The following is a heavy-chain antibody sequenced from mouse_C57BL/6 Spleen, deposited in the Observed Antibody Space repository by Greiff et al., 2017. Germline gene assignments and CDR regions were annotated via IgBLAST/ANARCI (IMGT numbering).Heavy chain of an antibody. CDR3: AREGDSSGFAY. Sequence: EVKLMESEGGLVQPGSSMKLSCTASGFTFSDYYMAWVRQVPEKGLEWVANINYDGSSTYYLDSLKSRFIISSDNAKNILYLQMSSLKYEDTATYCCAREGDSSGFAYWGEEILVTVPA. V-gene: IGHV5-16*01. D-gene: IGHD3-2*02. J-gene: IGHJ3*01. CDR1: GFTFSDYY. CDR2: INYDGSST.